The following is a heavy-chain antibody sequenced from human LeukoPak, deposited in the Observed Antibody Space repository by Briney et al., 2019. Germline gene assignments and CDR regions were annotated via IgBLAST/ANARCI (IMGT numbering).Heavy chain of an antibody. CDR3: ARVISRIAAAGHRINYFDY. V-gene: IGHV3-21*01. D-gene: IGHD6-13*01. Sequence: GGSLRLSCAASGFTFSSYSMNWVRQAPGKGLEWVSSISSSSSYLYYADSVKGRFTISRDNAKNSLYLQMNSLRAEDTAVYYCARVISRIAAAGHRINYFDYWGQGTLVTVSS. CDR1: GFTFSSYS. J-gene: IGHJ4*02. CDR2: ISSSSSYL.